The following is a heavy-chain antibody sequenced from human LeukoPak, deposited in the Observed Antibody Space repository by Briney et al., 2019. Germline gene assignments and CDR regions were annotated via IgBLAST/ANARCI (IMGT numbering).Heavy chain of an antibody. D-gene: IGHD3-10*01. J-gene: IGHJ4*02. V-gene: IGHV3-30*02. CDR3: ARRSGSYYQSLDY. CDR1: GFTFSSYG. CDR2: IRYDGSNK. Sequence: GGSLRLSCAASGFTFSSYGMHWVRQAPGKGLEWVAFIRYDGSNKYYADSVKGRFTISRDNSKNTLYLQMNSLRAEDTAVYYCARRSGSYYQSLDYWGQGTLVTVSS.